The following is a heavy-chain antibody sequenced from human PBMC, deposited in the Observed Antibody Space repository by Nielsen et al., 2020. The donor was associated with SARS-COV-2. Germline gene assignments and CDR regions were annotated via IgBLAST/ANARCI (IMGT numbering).Heavy chain of an antibody. CDR2: MNPNSGNT. CDR3: AAWDFWSGYPPFGY. CDR1: GYTLTELS. D-gene: IGHD3-3*01. J-gene: IGHJ4*02. Sequence: ASVKVSCKVSGYTLTELSMHWVRQATGQGLERMGWMNPNSGNTGYAQKFQGRVTMTRNTSISTAYMELSSLRSEDTALYYCAAWDFWSGYPPFGYWGQGTLVTVSS. V-gene: IGHV1-8*01.